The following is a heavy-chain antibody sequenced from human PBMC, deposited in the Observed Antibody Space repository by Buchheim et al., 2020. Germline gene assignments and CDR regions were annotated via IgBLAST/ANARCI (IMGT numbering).Heavy chain of an antibody. V-gene: IGHV1-8*01. CDR1: GYTFTSYD. Sequence: QVHLVQSGAEVKKPGASVKVSCKASGYTFTSYDINWVRQASGQGLEWMAWMNPNSGDTKYSQKFEGRVTLTRNTSISTAYMELSSLRVDRTALSYCARNPDFHDVGGYRYIWYDPWCQGT. CDR2: MNPNSGDT. CDR3: ARNPDFHDVGGYRYIWYDP. J-gene: IGHJ5*02. D-gene: IGHD2-15*01.